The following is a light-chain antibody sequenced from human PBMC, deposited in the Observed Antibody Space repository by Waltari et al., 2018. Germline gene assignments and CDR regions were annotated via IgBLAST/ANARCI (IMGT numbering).Light chain of an antibody. CDR1: DIGSKS. V-gene: IGLV3-21*02. CDR2: EDK. J-gene: IGLJ3*02. Sequence: SYVLTQPPSVSVAPGQTATITCGGEDIGSKSVHWYQQKPGQAPVLVNYEDKGRPPGLPERFSGSNFGNTAALTITRVEAGDEADYYCQVWHFNNDHVWVFGGGTRLTVL. CDR3: QVWHFNNDHVWV.